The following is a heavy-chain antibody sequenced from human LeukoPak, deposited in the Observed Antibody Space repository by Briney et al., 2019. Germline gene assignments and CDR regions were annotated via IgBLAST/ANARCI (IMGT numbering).Heavy chain of an antibody. V-gene: IGHV3-11*01. CDR2: ISRSGSTK. D-gene: IGHD1-26*01. CDR1: GFTFSDYN. J-gene: IGHJ4*02. CDR3: ARENTGIVGATDYFDY. Sequence: KPGGSLRLSCAASGFTFSDYNMRWIRQAPGKGLEWVSSISRSGSTKYYADSVKGRFTISRDNAKNSLFLQMNSLRAEDTAVYYCARENTGIVGATDYFDYWGQGTLVTVSS.